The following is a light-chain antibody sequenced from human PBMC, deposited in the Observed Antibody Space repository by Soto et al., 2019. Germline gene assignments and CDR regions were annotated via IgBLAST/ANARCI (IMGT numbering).Light chain of an antibody. V-gene: IGLV2-18*02. CDR3: SSYTSSSTYV. Sequence: QSALTQPPSVSGSPGQSVTISCTGTGSDVGTFNRVSWYQQPPGTAPKLMIYDVNNRPSGVPDRFSGSKSGNTASQTISGLQAEDEADYYCSSYTSSSTYVFGTGTKLTVL. CDR1: GSDVGTFNR. J-gene: IGLJ1*01. CDR2: DVN.